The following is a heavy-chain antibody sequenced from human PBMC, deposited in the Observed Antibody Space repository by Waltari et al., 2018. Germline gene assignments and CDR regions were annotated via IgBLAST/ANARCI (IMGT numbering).Heavy chain of an antibody. V-gene: IGHV4-38-2*02. D-gene: IGHD6-13*01. Sequence: QVQLQESGPGLVKPSETLSLPCTVSGYSISSGYYWGWIRQPPGKGLEWIGSIYHSGSTYYNPSLKSRVTISVDTSKNQFSLKLSSVTAADTAVYYCARGGSRQQQLVLSVYWGQGTLVTVSS. J-gene: IGHJ4*02. CDR1: GYSISSGYY. CDR2: IYHSGST. CDR3: ARGGSRQQQLVLSVY.